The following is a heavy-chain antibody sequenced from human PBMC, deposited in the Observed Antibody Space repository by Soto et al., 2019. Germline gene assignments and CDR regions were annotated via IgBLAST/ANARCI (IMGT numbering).Heavy chain of an antibody. CDR1: GFTFSSYA. V-gene: IGHV3-23*01. CDR2: ISGSGGTT. CDR3: AKDQVRSGWYN. D-gene: IGHD6-19*01. Sequence: VQLLESGGGLVQPGGSLRLSCAASGFTFSSYAMSWVRQAPGKGLEWVSAISGSGGTTYYADSVKGRFTISRDNSKNTLYLQINSLRAEDTAVYYCAKDQVRSGWYNWGQGTLVTVSS. J-gene: IGHJ4*02.